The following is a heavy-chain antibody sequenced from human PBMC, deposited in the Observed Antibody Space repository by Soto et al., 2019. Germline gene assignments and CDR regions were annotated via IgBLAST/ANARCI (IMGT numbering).Heavy chain of an antibody. Sequence: QITLKESGPALVKPTPTLTLTCSFSGFSLSCTSEGVGWIRQPPGQALEWLTLIYGNDDKPNSPSLMSRLTITKDTSNNVVVHMRTNMDPAATATYYCAQQDTSGYYANTFDFWCQGTLVSVSS. CDR1: GFSLSCTSEG. D-gene: IGHD3-22*01. J-gene: IGHJ4*02. V-gene: IGHV2-5*01. CDR3: AQQDTSGYYANTFDF. CDR2: IYGNDDK.